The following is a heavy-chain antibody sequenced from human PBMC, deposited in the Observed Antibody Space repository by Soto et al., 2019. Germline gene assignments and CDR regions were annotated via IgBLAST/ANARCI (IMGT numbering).Heavy chain of an antibody. CDR2: IVAVNGKT. Sequence: QVRLVQSGAEERKPGASVKLSCRASGLTFTKYAIHWVRQAPGQPPAWMGWIVAVNGKTRYSQKLQDRVTITRDTSANSAYMELTSLTSEDTAVYYCVVGDRGAFYYWGQGTLVTVS. CDR1: GLTFTKYA. V-gene: IGHV1-3*05. CDR3: VVGDRGAFYY. D-gene: IGHD1-26*01. J-gene: IGHJ4*02.